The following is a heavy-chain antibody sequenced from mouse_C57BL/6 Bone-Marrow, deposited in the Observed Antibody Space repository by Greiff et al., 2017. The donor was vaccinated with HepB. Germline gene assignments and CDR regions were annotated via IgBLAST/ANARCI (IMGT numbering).Heavy chain of an antibody. J-gene: IGHJ2*01. V-gene: IGHV1-81*01. CDR1: GYTFTSYG. CDR3: ARGPYSYGSSYDYFDY. CDR2: IYPRSGNT. Sequence: VQLQQSGAELARPGASVKLSCKASGYTFTSYGISWVKQRTGQGLEWIGEIYPRSGNTYYNVKFKGKATLTADKSSSTAYMELRSLTSEDSAVYFCARGPYSYGSSYDYFDYWGQGTTLTVSS. D-gene: IGHD1-1*01.